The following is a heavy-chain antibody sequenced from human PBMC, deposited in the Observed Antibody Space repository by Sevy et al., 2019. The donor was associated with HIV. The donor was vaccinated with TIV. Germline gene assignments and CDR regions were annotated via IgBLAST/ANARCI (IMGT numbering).Heavy chain of an antibody. J-gene: IGHJ6*02. Sequence: GGSLRLSCAASGFRFSDYAMHWVRQAPGKGLEWVSGISWNSGSLDYADSVKGRFTISRDNAKNSLYLQMNRLRNEDTALYYCAKDNRPATMSNSSYYYYYGMDVWGQGTTVTVSS. CDR3: AKDNRPATMSNSSYYYYYGMDV. V-gene: IGHV3-9*01. D-gene: IGHD6-6*01. CDR2: ISWNSGSL. CDR1: GFRFSDYA.